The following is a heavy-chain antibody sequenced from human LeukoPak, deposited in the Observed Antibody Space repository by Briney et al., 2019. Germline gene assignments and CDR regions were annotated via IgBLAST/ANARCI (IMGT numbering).Heavy chain of an antibody. D-gene: IGHD3-16*01. CDR2: MNQDGSGK. CDR1: GFTFSNYW. V-gene: IGHV3-7*01. J-gene: IGHJ5*02. CDR3: ARDNDRKDDS. Sequence: PGGSLRLSCAASGFTFSNYWMTWVRQAPGKGLEWVANMNQDGSGKYYMDSVKGRFAISRDNAKNSLYLQMNNPRVEDTAVYYCARDNDRKDDSWGQGTLVTVSS.